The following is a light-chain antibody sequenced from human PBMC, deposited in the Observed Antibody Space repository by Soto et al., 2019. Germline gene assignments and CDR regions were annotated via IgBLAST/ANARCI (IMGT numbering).Light chain of an antibody. CDR1: QRVSSSY. V-gene: IGKV3-20*01. CDR3: QQGDNWGT. J-gene: IGKJ3*01. Sequence: EIVLTQSPGTLSLSPGERATLSCRASQRVSSSYLAWYQQKPGQLPRLRMYGASRRTTGTPDRFSGSGSGTDFTLTISRLEPEDLAVYYCQQGDNWGTFGPGTKVEIK. CDR2: GAS.